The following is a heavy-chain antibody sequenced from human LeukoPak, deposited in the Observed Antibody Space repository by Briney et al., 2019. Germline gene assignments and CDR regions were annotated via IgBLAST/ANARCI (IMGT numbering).Heavy chain of an antibody. CDR1: GFTFSSYS. J-gene: IGHJ4*02. D-gene: IGHD5/OR15-5a*01. CDR2: ISSSSSYI. Sequence: PGGSLRLSCAASGFTFSSYSMNWVRQAPGKGLEWVSSISSSSSYIYYADSVKGRFTISRDNAKNSLYLQMNSLRAEDTAVYYCARDWVSTPQLDYWGQGTLVTVSS. V-gene: IGHV3-21*04. CDR3: ARDWVSTPQLDY.